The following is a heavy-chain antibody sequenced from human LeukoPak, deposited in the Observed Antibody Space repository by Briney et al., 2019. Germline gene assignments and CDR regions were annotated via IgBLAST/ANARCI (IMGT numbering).Heavy chain of an antibody. CDR1: GGSFSGYY. D-gene: IGHD1-14*01. CDR3: ARVIGSGISSWFDP. CDR2: INHSGST. Sequence: SETLSLTCAVYGGSFSGYYWSWIRQPPGKGLEWIGEINHSGSTNYNPSLKSRVTISVDTSKNQFSLKLGSVTAADTAVYYCARVIGSGISSWFDPWGQGTLVTVSS. V-gene: IGHV4-34*01. J-gene: IGHJ5*02.